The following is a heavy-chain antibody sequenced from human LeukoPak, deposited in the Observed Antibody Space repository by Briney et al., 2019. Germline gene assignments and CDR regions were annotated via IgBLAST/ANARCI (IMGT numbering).Heavy chain of an antibody. CDR2: INPSGGST. CDR3: ARGLNYYDSSGYSSPLDY. V-gene: IGHV1-46*01. Sequence: GASVKVSCKASGYTFTSYYMHWVRQAPGQGLEWMGIINPSGGSTSYAQKFQGRVTMTRDTSTSTAYMELSSLRSEDTAVYYCARGLNYYDSSGYSSPLDYWGQGTLVTVSS. CDR1: GYTFTSYY. J-gene: IGHJ4*02. D-gene: IGHD3-22*01.